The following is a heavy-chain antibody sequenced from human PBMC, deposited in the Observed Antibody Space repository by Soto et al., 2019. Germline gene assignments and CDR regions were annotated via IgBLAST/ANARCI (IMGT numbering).Heavy chain of an antibody. CDR3: AKDEVRTPSLYAMDV. Sequence: QVQLMESGGGVVQPGRSLRLSCAASGFTFSTYGIHWVRQAPGKGLEWVALISYDGSNKNYVDSVKGRFTISIDNSRNTLYRQMNRLRVEDTAVYFCAKDEVRTPSLYAMDVWVQGTTVTVSS. D-gene: IGHD3-10*01. CDR2: ISYDGSNK. J-gene: IGHJ6*02. V-gene: IGHV3-30*18. CDR1: GFTFSTYG.